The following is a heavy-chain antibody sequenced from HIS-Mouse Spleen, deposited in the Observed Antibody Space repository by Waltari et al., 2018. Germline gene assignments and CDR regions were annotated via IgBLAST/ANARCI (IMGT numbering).Heavy chain of an antibody. V-gene: IGHV4-39*07. D-gene: IGHD6-13*01. J-gene: IGHJ2*01. Sequence: QLQLQESGPGLVKPSETLSLTCTVSGGSISSSSYYWGWIRQPPGKGLEWIGSIVYSGSNDSHPPLKSRVHISVDPSKNQFSLKLSSVTAADTAVYYCAREIPYSSSWYDWYFDLWGRGTLVTVSS. CDR1: GGSISSSSYY. CDR2: IVYSGSN. CDR3: AREIPYSSSWYDWYFDL.